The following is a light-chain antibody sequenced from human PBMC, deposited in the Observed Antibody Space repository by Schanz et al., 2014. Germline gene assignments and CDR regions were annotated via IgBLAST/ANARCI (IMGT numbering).Light chain of an antibody. CDR2: GAF. V-gene: IGKV3-20*01. CDR1: QSVSSY. Sequence: EIVLTQSPATLSLSPGERATLSCRASQSVSSYLAWYQQKPGQAPRLLMYGAFIRAAGIPDRFTGGGSGTDFTLPISRLEPEDFAIYYCQQYGSSVMYTFGQGTKLEI. CDR3: QQYGSSVMYT. J-gene: IGKJ2*01.